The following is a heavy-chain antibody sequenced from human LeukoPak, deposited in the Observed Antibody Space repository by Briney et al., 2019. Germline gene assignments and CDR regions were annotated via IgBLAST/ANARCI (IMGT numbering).Heavy chain of an antibody. D-gene: IGHD3-10*01. CDR1: GFTFSSYA. J-gene: IGHJ4*02. CDR2: ISGSGGST. V-gene: IGHV3-23*01. Sequence: PGGSLRLSCAASGFTFSSYAMSWVRQAPGKGLEWVSDISGSGGSTYYADSVKGRFTITRDNSNNTLYLQMNSLRAEDTAVYYCAKDLITMVRGVFDYWGQGTLVTVSS. CDR3: AKDLITMVRGVFDY.